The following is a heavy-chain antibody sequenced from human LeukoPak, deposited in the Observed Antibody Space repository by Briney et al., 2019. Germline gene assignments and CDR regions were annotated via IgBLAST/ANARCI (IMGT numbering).Heavy chain of an antibody. V-gene: IGHV3-23*01. CDR3: AKDSVGFDP. CDR1: GFTFRSAW. J-gene: IGHJ5*02. Sequence: SGGSLRLSCAASGFTFRSAWMTWVRQAPGKGLEWVSAISGSGGSTYYADSVKGRFTISRDNSKNTLYLQMNSLRAEDTAVYYCAKDSVGFDPWGQGTLVTVSS. CDR2: ISGSGGST.